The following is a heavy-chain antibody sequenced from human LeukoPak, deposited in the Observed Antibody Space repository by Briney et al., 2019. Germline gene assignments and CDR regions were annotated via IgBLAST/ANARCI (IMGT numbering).Heavy chain of an antibody. CDR2: ISYDGSNK. Sequence: GRSLRLSCAASGFTFSSYAMHWVRQAPGKGLEWVAVISYDGSNKYYADSVKGRFTISRDNSKNTLYLQMNSLRAEDTAVYYCARTPPGIAAYLDYWGQGTLVTVSS. J-gene: IGHJ4*02. CDR1: GFTFSSYA. CDR3: ARTPPGIAAYLDY. D-gene: IGHD6-13*01. V-gene: IGHV3-30*04.